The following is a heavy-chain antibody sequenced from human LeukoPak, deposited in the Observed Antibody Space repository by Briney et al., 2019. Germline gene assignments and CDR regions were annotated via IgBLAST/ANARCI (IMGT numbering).Heavy chain of an antibody. CDR3: ASHGSSGHDPLT. V-gene: IGHV4-59*08. Sequence: PSETLSLTCTVSGDSIRSYYWNWIRRPPGKGLEWIGYIYYTGSTSYNPSLKSRVTISLDTSKSQFSLRLTSVTAADAAVYYCASHGSSGHDPLTWGQGTLVTVSS. CDR2: IYYTGST. CDR1: GDSIRSYY. D-gene: IGHD5-12*01. J-gene: IGHJ4*01.